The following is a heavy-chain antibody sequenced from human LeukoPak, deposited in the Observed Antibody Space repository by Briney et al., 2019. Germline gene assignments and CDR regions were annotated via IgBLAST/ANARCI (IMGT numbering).Heavy chain of an antibody. V-gene: IGHV4-4*07. CDR1: GDSVSTYS. CDR3: ARDFSSKNWFDT. CDR2: VYSNGNT. J-gene: IGHJ5*02. D-gene: IGHD2/OR15-2a*01. Sequence: SETRSLTCTVFGDSVSTYSWSWIRQPAGEGLEWIGRVYSNGNTNYNPSLKSRVTLSTDRSKNQVSLKLTSVTAADTATYYCARDFSSKNWFDTWGQGTLVTVSS.